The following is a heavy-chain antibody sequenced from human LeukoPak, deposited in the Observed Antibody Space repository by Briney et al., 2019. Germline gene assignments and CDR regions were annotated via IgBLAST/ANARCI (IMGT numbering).Heavy chain of an antibody. CDR1: RYTFIDYY. CDR3: ARSRGAVAKGFDY. D-gene: IGHD6-19*01. V-gene: IGHV1-8*02. Sequence: ASVKVSCKASRYTFIDYYIHWVRQAPGQGLERMGWMNPNSGNTGYAQKFQGRVTMTRNTSISTAYMELSSLRSEDTAVYYCARSRGAVAKGFDYWGQGTLVTVSS. J-gene: IGHJ4*02. CDR2: MNPNSGNT.